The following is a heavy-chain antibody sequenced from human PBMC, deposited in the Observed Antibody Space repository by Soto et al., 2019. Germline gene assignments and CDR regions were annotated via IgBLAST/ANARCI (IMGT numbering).Heavy chain of an antibody. CDR1: CYPLSIYY. CDR2: IYYSGST. CDR3: ARAVTIFGVVIPLPPNYMDV. D-gene: IGHD3-3*01. V-gene: IGHV4-59*01. Sequence: SDKLFFNYPIPCYPLSIYYQRRFRQPLCKGLELIGYIYYSGSTNYNPSPKSRVTISVETSKNQFSLKLSSVTAADTAVYYCARAVTIFGVVIPLPPNYMDVWGKGTTVT. J-gene: IGHJ6*03.